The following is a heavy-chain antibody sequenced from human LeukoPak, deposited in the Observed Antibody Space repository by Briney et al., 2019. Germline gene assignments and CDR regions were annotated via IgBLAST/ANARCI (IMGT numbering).Heavy chain of an antibody. D-gene: IGHD3-10*01. CDR2: IKQDGSEK. CDR3: AREAGSGTYRGKYYYYYMDV. V-gene: IGHV3-7*01. Sequence: PGGSLRLSCAASGFTFSSFWMNWVRQAPGKGLEWVANIKQDGSEKYYVDSVKGRFTISRDNAKNSLFLQMNSLRAEDTAVYYCAREAGSGTYRGKYYYYYMDVWGKGTTVTVPS. J-gene: IGHJ6*03. CDR1: GFTFSSFW.